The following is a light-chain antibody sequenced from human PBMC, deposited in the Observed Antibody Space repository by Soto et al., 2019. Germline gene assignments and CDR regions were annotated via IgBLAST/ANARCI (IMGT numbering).Light chain of an antibody. CDR2: AAS. CDR1: QGISRS. V-gene: IGKV1D-12*01. Sequence: DIHMTHSPSSVSASVLYRVTISCRASQGISRSLAWYQQKPGKAPKLLIYAASSLQSGVPSRFSGSGFGTDFTLTISSLQPEDSAIYYCQQADTFPITFGQGTRLEIK. J-gene: IGKJ5*01. CDR3: QQADTFPIT.